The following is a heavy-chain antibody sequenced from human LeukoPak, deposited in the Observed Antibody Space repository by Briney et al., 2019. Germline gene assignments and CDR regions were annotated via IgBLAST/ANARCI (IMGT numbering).Heavy chain of an antibody. D-gene: IGHD2-2*01. J-gene: IGHJ4*02. CDR2: ISGSGGST. Sequence: PGGSLRLSCAASGFTFSNYAMSCVRQAPGKRLEWVSAISGSGGSTYYADSVKGRFTISRDNSKNTLYLQMNSLRAEDTAVYYCAKERCSSTSCSGDYWGQGTLVTVSS. CDR1: GFTFSNYA. V-gene: IGHV3-23*01. CDR3: AKERCSSTSCSGDY.